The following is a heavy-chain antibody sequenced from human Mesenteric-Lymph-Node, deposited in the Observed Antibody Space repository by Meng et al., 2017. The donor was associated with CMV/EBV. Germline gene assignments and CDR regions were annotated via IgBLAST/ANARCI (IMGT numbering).Heavy chain of an antibody. CDR1: GFTFSSYA. V-gene: IGHV3-23*01. Sequence: GESLKISCVASGFTFSSYAMSWVRQAPGKGLEWVSAISGSGGSTYYADSVKGRFTISRDNSKNTLYLQMNSLRAEDTAVYYCAKDRSEITIFGVAHYYYYGMDVWGQGTTVTVSS. D-gene: IGHD3-3*01. CDR3: AKDRSEITIFGVAHYYYYGMDV. J-gene: IGHJ6*02. CDR2: ISGSGGST.